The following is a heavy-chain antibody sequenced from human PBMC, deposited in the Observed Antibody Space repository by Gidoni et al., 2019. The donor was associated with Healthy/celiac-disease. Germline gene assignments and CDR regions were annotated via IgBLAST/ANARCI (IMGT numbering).Heavy chain of an antibody. CDR2: ISGSGGST. Sequence: EVQLLESGGGLVQPGGSLRLSCAASGFTFSSYAMSWVRQAPGKGLEWVSAISGSGGSTYYADSVKGRFTISRDNSKNTLYLQMNSLRAEDTAVYYCAKDASTQSWYFDLWGSWYFDLWGRGTLVTVSS. CDR1: GFTFSSYA. V-gene: IGHV3-23*01. J-gene: IGHJ2*01. CDR3: AKDASTQSWYFDLWGSWYFDL. D-gene: IGHD6-13*01.